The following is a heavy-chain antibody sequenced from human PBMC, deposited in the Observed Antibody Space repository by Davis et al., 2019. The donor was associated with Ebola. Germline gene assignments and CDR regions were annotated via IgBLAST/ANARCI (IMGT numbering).Heavy chain of an antibody. CDR1: GFTFSNYW. J-gene: IGHJ6*02. CDR3: VRTKSYYDSTATHPSYSFHGLDV. Sequence: ESLKISCAVSGFTFSNYWMSWVRQPPGKALEWIGYISYRGLLNYSPSLKSRVTISLDSSQNHLSLELTSVTASDSAIYYCVRTKSYYDSTATHPSYSFHGLDVWGQGTTVFVSS. CDR2: ISYRGLL. D-gene: IGHD3-22*01. V-gene: IGHV4-59*01.